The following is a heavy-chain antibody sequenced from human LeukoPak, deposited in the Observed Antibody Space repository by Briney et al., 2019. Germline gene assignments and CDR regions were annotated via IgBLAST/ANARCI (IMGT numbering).Heavy chain of an antibody. J-gene: IGHJ4*02. CDR1: GFTFSDYY. CDR2: ISSSSSYT. D-gene: IGHD6-13*01. V-gene: IGHV3-11*06. Sequence: GGSLRLSCAASGFTFSDYYMSWIRQAPGKGLEWVSYISSSSSYTNYADSVKGRFTISRDNAKNSLYLQMNSLRAEDTAVYYCARGVGGGSSWYNFWGQGSLVTVSS. CDR3: ARGVGGGSSWYNF.